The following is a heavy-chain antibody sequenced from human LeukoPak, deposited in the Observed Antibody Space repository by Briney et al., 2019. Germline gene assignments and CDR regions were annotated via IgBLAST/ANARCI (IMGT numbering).Heavy chain of an antibody. J-gene: IGHJ5*02. CDR1: GYTFTSYG. V-gene: IGHV1-18*04. CDR2: ISAYNGNT. Sequence: ASVKVSCKASGYTFTSYGISWVRQAPGQGLEWMGWISAYNGNTNYAQKLQGRVTMTTDTSTSTAYMELRSLRSDDTAVYYCTRSEGYYDILTGYYPNNWFDPWGQGTLVTVSS. CDR3: TRSEGYYDILTGYYPNNWFDP. D-gene: IGHD3-9*01.